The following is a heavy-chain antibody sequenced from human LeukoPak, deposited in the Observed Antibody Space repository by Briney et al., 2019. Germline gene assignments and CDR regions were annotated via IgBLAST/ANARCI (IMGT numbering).Heavy chain of an antibody. J-gene: IGHJ5*01. D-gene: IGHD3-10*01. CDR2: IYYNGDT. CDR3: VRGPYGSGISNWFDP. Sequence: SSETLSLTCTVSDGAIAGYSWSWIRQAPGKGLEWIGYIYYNGDTKYNPSLQSRVTVSVDTSKNQFSLKLTSVTAADTAVYYCVRGPYGSGISNWFDPWGQGTQVIVSS. V-gene: IGHV4-59*01. CDR1: DGAIAGYS.